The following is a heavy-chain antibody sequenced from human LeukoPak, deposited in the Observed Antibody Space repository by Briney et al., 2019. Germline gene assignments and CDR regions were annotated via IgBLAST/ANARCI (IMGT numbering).Heavy chain of an antibody. CDR2: ISYDGSNK. CDR1: GFTFSSYA. D-gene: IGHD2-21*02. CDR3: ARGGTAYCGGDCFPAAFDI. V-gene: IGHV3-30-3*01. J-gene: IGHJ3*02. Sequence: PGRSLRLSCAASGFTFSSYAMHWVRQAPGKGLEWVAVISYDGSNKYYADSVKGRFTISRDNSKNTLYLQMNSLRAEDTAVYYCARGGTAYCGGDCFPAAFDIWGQGTMVTVSS.